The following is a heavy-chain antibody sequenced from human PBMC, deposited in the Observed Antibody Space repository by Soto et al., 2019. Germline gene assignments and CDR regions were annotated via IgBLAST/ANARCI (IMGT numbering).Heavy chain of an antibody. J-gene: IGHJ5*01. CDR3: ARSVGTFGVVNYHYTWLDS. CDR2: ISVYNGKT. V-gene: IGHV1-18*01. CDR1: GYDFDSYG. D-gene: IGHD3-3*02. Sequence: ASVKVSCKAFGYDFDSYGITWVRQAPGQGLEWLGWISVYNGKTDYAQNFQGRGTMTTDTSTGTAYMELRSLRPDDTAIYYCARSVGTFGVVNYHYTWLDSWGQGTLVTVSS.